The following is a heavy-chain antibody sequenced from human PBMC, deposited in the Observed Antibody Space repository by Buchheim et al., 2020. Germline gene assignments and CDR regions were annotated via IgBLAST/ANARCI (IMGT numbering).Heavy chain of an antibody. CDR3: ARGGRYDFWSGYPSRLTIGWFDP. V-gene: IGHV4-31*03. J-gene: IGHJ5*02. Sequence: QVQLQESGPGLVKPSQTLSLTCTVSGGSISSGGYYWSWIRQHPGKGLEWIGYIYYSGSTYYNPSLKSRVTISVDTSKNQFPLKLSSVTAADTAVYYCARGGRYDFWSGYPSRLTIGWFDPWGQGTL. D-gene: IGHD3-3*01. CDR2: IYYSGST. CDR1: GGSISSGGYY.